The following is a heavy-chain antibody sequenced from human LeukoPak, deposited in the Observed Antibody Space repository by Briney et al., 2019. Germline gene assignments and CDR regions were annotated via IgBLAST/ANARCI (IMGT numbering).Heavy chain of an antibody. V-gene: IGHV5-51*01. CDR2: IYPGDSDT. CDR1: GYSFTNYW. J-gene: IGHJ4*02. Sequence: GEPLKISCKGSGYSFTNYWIAWVRQMPGKGLEWMGLIYPGDSDTKYSPSFQGQVSISADKSISTAYLQCSSLKASDSAMYFCARVDKYAAGLYYFDYWGQGTLVTVSS. D-gene: IGHD2-2*01. CDR3: ARVDKYAAGLYYFDY.